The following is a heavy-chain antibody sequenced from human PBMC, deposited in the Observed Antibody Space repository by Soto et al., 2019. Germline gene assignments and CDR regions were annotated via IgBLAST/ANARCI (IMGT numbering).Heavy chain of an antibody. D-gene: IGHD1-1*01. Sequence: EVQLLESGGGLVQPGGSLRLSCAASGFTFSSYAMSWVRQAPGKGLEWVSAISGSGGSTYYADSVKGRFTISRDNSKNTLYLQMNSLRGEDTAVYYCANEYRRRLDAFDIWGQGTMVTVSS. J-gene: IGHJ3*02. CDR3: ANEYRRRLDAFDI. CDR1: GFTFSSYA. V-gene: IGHV3-23*01. CDR2: ISGSGGST.